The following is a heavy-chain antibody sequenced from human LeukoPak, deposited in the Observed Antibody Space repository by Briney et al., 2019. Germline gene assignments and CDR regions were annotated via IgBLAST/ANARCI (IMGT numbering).Heavy chain of an antibody. V-gene: IGHV4-4*02. D-gene: IGHD4-17*01. J-gene: IGHJ6*03. CDR3: ARGRAYGYYYYYYMDV. CDR1: GGSISRSNW. CDR2: INHSGST. Sequence: SGTLSLTCAVSGGSISRSNWWSWVRQPPGKGLEWIGEINHSGSTNYNPSLKSRVTISVDTSKNQFSLKLSSVTAADTAVYYCARGRAYGYYYYYYMDVWGKGTTVTVSS.